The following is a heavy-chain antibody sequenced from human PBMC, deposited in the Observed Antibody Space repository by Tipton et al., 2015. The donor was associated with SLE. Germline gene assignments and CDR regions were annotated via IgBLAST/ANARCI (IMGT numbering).Heavy chain of an antibody. CDR3: ARGYSSVWYAFDI. Sequence: PGLVKPSETLSVTCTVSGDFITENYWNWIRQSPGKGLEWIGYIYYSGSTDYKPSLKSRVTISLETSKSQFSLQLTSVTAADTAVYYCARGYSSVWYAFDIWGPGTMVTVSS. D-gene: IGHD6-19*01. CDR1: GDFITENY. V-gene: IGHV4-59*01. J-gene: IGHJ3*02. CDR2: IYYSGST.